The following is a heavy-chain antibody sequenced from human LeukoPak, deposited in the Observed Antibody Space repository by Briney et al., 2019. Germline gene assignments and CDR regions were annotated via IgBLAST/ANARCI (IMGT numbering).Heavy chain of an antibody. Sequence: ETLSLTCAVYGGSFSGYYWSWIRQVPGKGLEWVAKIKQDGSEKYYVDSVKGRFTISRDNAKNSLYLQMNSLRAEDTAVYYCARDRIYCSSTSCYRNDAFDIWGQGTMVTVSS. V-gene: IGHV3-7*01. CDR2: IKQDGSEK. J-gene: IGHJ3*02. D-gene: IGHD2-2*01. CDR1: GGSFSGYY. CDR3: ARDRIYCSSTSCYRNDAFDI.